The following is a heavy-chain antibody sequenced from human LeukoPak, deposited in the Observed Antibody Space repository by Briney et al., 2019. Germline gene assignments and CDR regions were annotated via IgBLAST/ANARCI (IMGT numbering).Heavy chain of an antibody. V-gene: IGHV3-30-3*01. Sequence: GRSLRLSCAASGFTFSSYAMHWVRQAPGKGLEWVAVISYDGSNKYYADSVKGRFTISRDNSKNTLYLQMNSLRAEDTAVYYCARVLLYTPDGMDVWGQGTTVTVSS. CDR1: GFTFSSYA. D-gene: IGHD2/OR15-2a*01. CDR3: ARVLLYTPDGMDV. J-gene: IGHJ6*02. CDR2: ISYDGSNK.